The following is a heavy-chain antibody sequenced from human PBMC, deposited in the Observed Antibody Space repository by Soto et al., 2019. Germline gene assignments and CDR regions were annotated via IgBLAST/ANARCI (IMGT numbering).Heavy chain of an antibody. V-gene: IGHV3-15*01. CDR1: GFTFSNAW. D-gene: IGHD2-2*01. J-gene: IGHJ4*02. CDR2: IKSKTDGGTT. CDR3: TTVEWRFCSSTSCCYFDY. Sequence: GGSLRLSCAASGFTFSNAWMSWVRQAPGKGLEWVGRIKSKTDGGTTDYAAPVKGRFTISRDDSKNTLYLQMNSLKTEDTAVYYCTTVEWRFCSSTSCCYFDYWGQGTLVTVSS.